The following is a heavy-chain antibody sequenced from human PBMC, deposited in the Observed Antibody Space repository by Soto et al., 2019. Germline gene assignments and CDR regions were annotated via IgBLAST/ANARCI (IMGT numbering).Heavy chain of an antibody. CDR3: ARGMSTT. D-gene: IGHD2-2*01. V-gene: IGHV1-8*01. CDR1: GYAFTSSD. CDR2: MNPNSGHT. Sequence: QVQLVQSGAEVRKPGASVKVSCKASGYAFTSSDINWMRQATGQGLEWMGWMNPNSGHTNYAPKFQGSVTLTSNTSIRTAYMELTSLRSEDTDFYYCARGMSTTWGQGTLVTVSS. J-gene: IGHJ5*02.